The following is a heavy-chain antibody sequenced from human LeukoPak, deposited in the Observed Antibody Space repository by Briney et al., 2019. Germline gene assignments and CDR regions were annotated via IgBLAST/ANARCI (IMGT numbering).Heavy chain of an antibody. D-gene: IGHD5-18*01. Sequence: PGGSLRLSCAASGFAVSTSYMSWVRLTPVKGLERVSALHAGGNTFFADSVRGRITISRDNSKNTLYLQMNSLRAEDTAVYYCAKDFVWDTAQSAFDIWGQGTMVTVSS. CDR2: LHAGGNT. V-gene: IGHV3-53*01. J-gene: IGHJ3*02. CDR1: GFAVSTSY. CDR3: AKDFVWDTAQSAFDI.